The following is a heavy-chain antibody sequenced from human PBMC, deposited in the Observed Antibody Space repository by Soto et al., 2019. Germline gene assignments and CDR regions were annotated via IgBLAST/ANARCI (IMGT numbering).Heavy chain of an antibody. CDR3: ARGVTDPPFDY. CDR1: GFAFSDYY. Sequence: QVHLVESGGGLVKPGGSLRLSCADSGFAFSDYYMTWIRQAPGKGMEWVSYIGGSSSHTNYADAMKGRFTISRDNATNSLYLHMNSLRAEDTAVYYCARGVTDPPFDYWGQGTLVTVSS. D-gene: IGHD2-21*02. J-gene: IGHJ4*02. CDR2: IGGSSSHT. V-gene: IGHV3-11*06.